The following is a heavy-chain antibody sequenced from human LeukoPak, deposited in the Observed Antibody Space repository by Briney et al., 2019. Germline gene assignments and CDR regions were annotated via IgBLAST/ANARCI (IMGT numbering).Heavy chain of an antibody. D-gene: IGHD2-15*01. V-gene: IGHV3-30*04. CDR3: ARDLGGAATSPYYYYYMDV. Sequence: QTGGSLRLSCAASGFTFSSYAMHWVRQAPGKGLEWVAVISYDGSNKYYADSVRGRFTISRDNSKNTLYLQMNSLRAEDTAVYYCARDLGGAATSPYYYYYMDVWGKGTTVTVSS. CDR2: ISYDGSNK. CDR1: GFTFSSYA. J-gene: IGHJ6*03.